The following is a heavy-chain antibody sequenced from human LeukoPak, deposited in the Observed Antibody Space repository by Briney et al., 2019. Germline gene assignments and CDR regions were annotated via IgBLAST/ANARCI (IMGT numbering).Heavy chain of an antibody. Sequence: GGSLRLSCAASGFTFSSYGMLWVRQAPGKGLAWVAVISYDGSNKYYAVSVKGRFTISRDNSKNTLYLQMNSLRAEDTAVYYCAKARAAAKRNYYGMDVWGQGTTVTVSS. D-gene: IGHD6-13*01. CDR3: AKARAAAKRNYYGMDV. V-gene: IGHV3-30*18. CDR2: ISYDGSNK. CDR1: GFTFSSYG. J-gene: IGHJ6*02.